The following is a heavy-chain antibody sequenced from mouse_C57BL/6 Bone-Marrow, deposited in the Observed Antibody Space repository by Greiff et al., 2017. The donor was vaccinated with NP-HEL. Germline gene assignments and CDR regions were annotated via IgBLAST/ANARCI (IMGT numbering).Heavy chain of an antibody. J-gene: IGHJ3*01. Sequence: QVQLQQSGAELVRPGTSVKVSCKASGYAFTNYLIEWVKQRPGQGLEWIGVINPGSGGTNYNEKFKGKATLTADKSSSTAYMQLSSLTSEDSAVYFGAKTYYSNYGFAYWGQGTLVTVSA. D-gene: IGHD2-5*01. CDR3: AKTYYSNYGFAY. CDR2: INPGSGGT. V-gene: IGHV1-54*01. CDR1: GYAFTNYL.